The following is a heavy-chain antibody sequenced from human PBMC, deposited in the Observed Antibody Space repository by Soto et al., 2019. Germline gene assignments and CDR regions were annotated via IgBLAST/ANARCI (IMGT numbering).Heavy chain of an antibody. D-gene: IGHD2-8*02. Sequence: QVQLVESGGGVVQPGRSLRLSCSASGFTYSSCAMHWVRQVPGKGLEWLAGVSHAGTLYPYADSMKGQCPISRDNSRKMLYLPRTSLTSDDTAVYYCGKDRADAWSFDYWGQGTLVTVSS. V-gene: IGHV3-30*18. CDR1: GFTYSSCA. CDR3: GKDRADAWSFDY. J-gene: IGHJ4*02. CDR2: VSHAGTLY.